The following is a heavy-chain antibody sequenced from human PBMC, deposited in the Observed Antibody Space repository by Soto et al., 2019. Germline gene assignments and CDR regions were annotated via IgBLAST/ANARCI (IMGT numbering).Heavy chain of an antibody. CDR2: IKYDGSST. CDR3: ARGAFGNYYVDY. CDR1: GFTFSRDW. D-gene: IGHD3-10*01. J-gene: IGHJ4*02. Sequence: EVQLAESGGGLVQPGGSLRLSCAASGFTFSRDWMHWVRQAPGKGLVWVSRIKYDGSSTNYADSVKGRFTISRDNAKNTAYLQMNSLRDEDTAVYYCARGAFGNYYVDYWGQGTLVTVAS. V-gene: IGHV3-74*01.